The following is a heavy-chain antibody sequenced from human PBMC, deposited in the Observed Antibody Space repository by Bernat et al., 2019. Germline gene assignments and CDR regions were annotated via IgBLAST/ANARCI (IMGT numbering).Heavy chain of an antibody. CDR3: AKGYSGYDYAYDI. CDR2: ISYDGRNK. V-gene: IGHV3-30*18. Sequence: QVQLVESGGGVVQPGRSLRLSWAASGFTFSSHGIHWGRQAPGKGLEWVAVISYDGRNKYYAASVKGRFTISRDNSKNTLYLQMNSLRAEDTAVYYCAKGYSGYDYAYDIWGQGTMVTVSS. CDR1: GFTFSSHG. D-gene: IGHD5-12*01. J-gene: IGHJ3*02.